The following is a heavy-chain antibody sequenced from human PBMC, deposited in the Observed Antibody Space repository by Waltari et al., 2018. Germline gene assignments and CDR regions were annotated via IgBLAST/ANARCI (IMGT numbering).Heavy chain of an antibody. Sequence: EVQLVQSGGGLVHPGGSLRPSCVTSVFDFDTFGMSWVRQAPGKGLEWVANIREDGGDTYYLDSVKGRFTISRDNANNSLYLEMDSLTVEDTGVYYCVTRVAAAGWGQGTLVTVSS. CDR3: VTRVAAAG. J-gene: IGHJ4*02. V-gene: IGHV3-7*01. CDR2: IREDGGDT. D-gene: IGHD6-25*01. CDR1: VFDFDTFG.